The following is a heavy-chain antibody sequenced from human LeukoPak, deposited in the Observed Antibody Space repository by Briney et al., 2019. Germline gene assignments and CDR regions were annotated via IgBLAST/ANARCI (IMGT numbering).Heavy chain of an antibody. Sequence: TWGSLRLSFAASGFPLSSYDMRWVRQAPGPGLEWVSAISGSGGSKYYADSVTGRFTHYSGNPKQALYLQMNSLRAEDTAVYYCAKGPDIWFGELLFGYWGQGTLVTVSS. J-gene: IGHJ4*02. CDR1: GFPLSSYD. D-gene: IGHD3-10*01. V-gene: IGHV3-23*01. CDR3: AKGPDIWFGELLFGY. CDR2: ISGSGGSK.